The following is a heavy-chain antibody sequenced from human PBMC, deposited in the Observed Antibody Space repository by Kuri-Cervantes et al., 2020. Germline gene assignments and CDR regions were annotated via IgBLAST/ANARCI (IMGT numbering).Heavy chain of an antibody. Sequence: LSLTCAVSDFTFSNFWMNWLRQAPGKGLEWVAVIWYDGSNKYYADSVKGRFTISRDNSKNTLYLQMNSLRAEDTAVYYCARDWGFQDYFPDYWGQGTLVTVSS. D-gene: IGHD2/OR15-2a*01. CDR1: DFTFSNFW. J-gene: IGHJ4*02. CDR3: ARDWGFQDYFPDY. CDR2: IWYDGSNK. V-gene: IGHV3-33*08.